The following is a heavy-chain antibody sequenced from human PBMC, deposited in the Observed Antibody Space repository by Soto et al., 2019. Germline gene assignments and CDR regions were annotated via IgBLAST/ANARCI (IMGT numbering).Heavy chain of an antibody. D-gene: IGHD1-1*01. Sequence: QVQLVQSGAEVKKPGASVKVSCKASGYTFTSYDINWVRQATGQGLEWMGWMNPNSGNTGYAQKSRVRGTMVRNISLSTVYIKLRILRSYDTAVYYCARVSTGTTSMDVWGQGTTVTVSS. CDR3: ARVSTGTTSMDV. CDR2: MNPNSGNT. J-gene: IGHJ6*02. V-gene: IGHV1-8*01. CDR1: GYTFTSYD.